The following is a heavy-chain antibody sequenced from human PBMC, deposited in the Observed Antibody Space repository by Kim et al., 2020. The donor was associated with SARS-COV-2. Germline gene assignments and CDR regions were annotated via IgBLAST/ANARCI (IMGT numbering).Heavy chain of an antibody. CDR1: GFTFSNYR. CDR3: AREETVMVLIDY. J-gene: IGHJ4*02. D-gene: IGHD5-18*01. V-gene: IGHV3-74*01. CDR2: ITSDGSST. Sequence: GGSLRLSCAASGFTFSNYRMHWVRQVPGKGLVWVSRITSDGSSTNYADSVKGRFTISRDNAKNTLYLQMSSLRADDTAVYYCAREETVMVLIDYWGQGTLVTVSS.